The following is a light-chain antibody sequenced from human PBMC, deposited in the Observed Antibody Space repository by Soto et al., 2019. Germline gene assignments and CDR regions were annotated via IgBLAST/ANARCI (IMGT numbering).Light chain of an antibody. CDR2: EVT. J-gene: IGLJ1*01. Sequence: QSALTQPASVSGSPGQSITISCIGTSSDIGACNYVSWYQQHPGKVPKLMIYEVTNRPSGLSNRFSGSKSGNTASLTISGLQAEDEAEYFCSSYSSTSTLYVFGTGTKLTVL. V-gene: IGLV2-14*01. CDR3: SSYSSTSTLYV. CDR1: SSDIGACNY.